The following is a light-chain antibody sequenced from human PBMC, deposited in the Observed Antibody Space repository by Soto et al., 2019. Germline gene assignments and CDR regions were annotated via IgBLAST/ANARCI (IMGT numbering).Light chain of an antibody. CDR1: QDMNNY. J-gene: IGKJ2*01. CDR2: DAS. CDR3: LQYHFLSYT. Sequence: DIQMTQSPSSLSASIGDRVTITCQASQDMNNYVNWYQQKSGKAPKLLIYDASNLETGVPSRFSGSGSGTDFPFTLSSRQPEDIATYYYLQYHFLSYTLCQRTKLELQ. V-gene: IGKV1-33*01.